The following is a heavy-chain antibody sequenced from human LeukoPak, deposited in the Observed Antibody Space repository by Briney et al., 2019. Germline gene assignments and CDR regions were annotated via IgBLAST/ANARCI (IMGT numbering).Heavy chain of an antibody. CDR3: AKEIYGDSTGGRFQH. Sequence: GGSLRLSCAASGFTFSSYAMSWVRQAPGKGLEWVSVISGSGGSTYYADSVKGRFTISRDNSKNTLYLQTNSLRAEDTAVYYCAKEIYGDSTGGRFQHWGQGTLVTVSS. J-gene: IGHJ1*01. CDR2: ISGSGGST. D-gene: IGHD4-17*01. V-gene: IGHV3-23*01. CDR1: GFTFSSYA.